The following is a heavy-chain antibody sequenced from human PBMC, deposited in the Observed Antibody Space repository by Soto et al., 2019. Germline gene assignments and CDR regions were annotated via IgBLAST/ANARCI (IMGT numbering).Heavy chain of an antibody. Sequence: PSETLSVTCTLSGGSVRAPDWSNWVRQSPDKGLEWIAEVHISGHSNYNPSLRSRVSVSIDSSKNQFYLNLNSVTAAATAIYDCARVRQGCSANNSYFDPWGQGTQVTVSS. D-gene: IGHD5-18*01. V-gene: IGHV4-4*02. CDR3: ARVRQGCSANNSYFDP. CDR1: GGSVRAPDW. CDR2: VHISGHS. J-gene: IGHJ5*02.